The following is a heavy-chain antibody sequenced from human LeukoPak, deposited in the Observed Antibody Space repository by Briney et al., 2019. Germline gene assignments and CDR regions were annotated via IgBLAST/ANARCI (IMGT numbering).Heavy chain of an antibody. Sequence: PGGSLRLSCAASGFTFSSYSMNWVRQAPGKGREWVSSISSSSSYIYYTDSVKGRFTISRDNAKNSLYLQMNSLRAEDTAVYYCARDTSSSGWYAAEYYYYGMDVWGQGTTVTVSS. CDR3: ARDTSSSGWYAAEYYYYGMDV. D-gene: IGHD6-19*01. J-gene: IGHJ6*02. V-gene: IGHV3-21*01. CDR1: GFTFSSYS. CDR2: ISSSSSYI.